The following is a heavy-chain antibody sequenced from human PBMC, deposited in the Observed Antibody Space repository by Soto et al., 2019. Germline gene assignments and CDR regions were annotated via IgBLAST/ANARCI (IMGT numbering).Heavy chain of an antibody. J-gene: IGHJ4*02. D-gene: IGHD4-17*01. CDR1: GFTFSSYG. CDR2: IWYDGSNK. V-gene: IGHV3-33*01. CDR3: AREVTNYYGDYGEVDY. Sequence: QVQLVESGGGVVQPGRSLRLSCAASGFTFSSYGMHWVRQAPGKGLEWVAVIWYDGSNKYYADSVKGRFTISRDNSKNTLYRQMNSLRAEDTAVYYCAREVTNYYGDYGEVDYWGQGTMVTVSS.